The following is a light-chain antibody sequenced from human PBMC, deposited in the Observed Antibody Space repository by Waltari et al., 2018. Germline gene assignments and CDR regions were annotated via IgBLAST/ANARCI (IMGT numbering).Light chain of an antibody. CDR1: ELGNHY. CDR3: QAWDSTTVV. CDR2: HDN. Sequence: SYELSQPPSVSDSPGQTASIPCPGYELGNHYVSWYQQKPGQSPVLVLYHDNRRPPGIPERFSGSNSGNTATLTISGTQAMDEADYHCQAWDSTTVVFGGGTKLTVL. V-gene: IGLV3-1*01. J-gene: IGLJ2*01.